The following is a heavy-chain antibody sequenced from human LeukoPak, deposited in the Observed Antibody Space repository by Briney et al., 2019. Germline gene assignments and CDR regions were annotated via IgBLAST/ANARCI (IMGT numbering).Heavy chain of an antibody. D-gene: IGHD2-21*01. CDR2: IIPIFGTA. V-gene: IGHV1-69*01. Sequence: SVKVSCKASGGTFSSYAISWVRQAPGQGLEWMGEIIPIFGTANYAQKFQGRVTITADESTSTAYMELSSLRSEDTAVYYCASSSSELFNNWFDPWGQGTLVTVSS. CDR1: GGTFSSYA. CDR3: ASSSSELFNNWFDP. J-gene: IGHJ5*02.